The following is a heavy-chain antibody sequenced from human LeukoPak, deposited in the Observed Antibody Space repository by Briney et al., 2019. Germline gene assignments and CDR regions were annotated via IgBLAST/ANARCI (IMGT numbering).Heavy chain of an antibody. D-gene: IGHD2-8*01. V-gene: IGHV4-34*01. CDR2: INHSGST. J-gene: IGHJ4*02. CDR1: GASFSGYY. CDR3: ARGAVEDIVLMVYAD. Sequence: SETLSLTCAVYGASFSGYYWSWIRQTPGKRLERIGKINHSGSTTYNPSLKGRVTISVDTSKNQFSLKVTSVTAADTGVYYCARGAVEDIVLMVYADWSQGSRVTVSS.